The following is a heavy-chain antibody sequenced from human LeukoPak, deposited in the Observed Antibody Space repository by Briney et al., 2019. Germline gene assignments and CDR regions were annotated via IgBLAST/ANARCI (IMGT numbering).Heavy chain of an antibody. D-gene: IGHD2-2*02. CDR2: IYTSGST. CDR1: GGPIRSNNW. CDR3: ARELGDIVVVPAAIRGVVAFDI. Sequence: SGTLSLTCTVSGGPIRSNNWWSWVRQPPGKGLEWIGRIYTSGSTNYNPSLKSRVTISVDTSKNQFSLKLSSVTAADTAVYYCARELGDIVVVPAAIRGVVAFDIWGQGTMVTVSS. V-gene: IGHV4-4*02. J-gene: IGHJ3*02.